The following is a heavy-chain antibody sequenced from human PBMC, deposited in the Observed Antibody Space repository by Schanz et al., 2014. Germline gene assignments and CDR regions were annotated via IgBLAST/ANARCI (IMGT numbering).Heavy chain of an antibody. V-gene: IGHV3-33*06. J-gene: IGHJ3*02. CDR2: ISYDGSFK. Sequence: QVQLVESGGGVVQPGRSLRLSCAASGFNFGSHGMHWVRQAPGKGLEWVAVISYDGSFKNYADSVRGRITMSRDNSKNTLYLQMNSLRAEDTAVYYCAKGRFGELSAFDIWGQGTMXTVSS. CDR1: GFNFGSHG. CDR3: AKGRFGELSAFDI. D-gene: IGHD3-10*01.